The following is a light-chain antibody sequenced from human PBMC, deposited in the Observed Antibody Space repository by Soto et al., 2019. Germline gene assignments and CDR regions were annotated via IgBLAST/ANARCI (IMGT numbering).Light chain of an antibody. V-gene: IGKV1-5*01. CDR1: QNIERW. CDR3: QPFKSGKWT. Sequence: DIQMTQSPSTLSGSVGDRVTITCRASQNIERWLAWYQQKPGKAPKLLLYDVSSLESGVPSRFSGSGSGTEFILTINGLQHDDFETYFCQPFKSGKWTLGQGTKVDIK. CDR2: DVS. J-gene: IGKJ1*01.